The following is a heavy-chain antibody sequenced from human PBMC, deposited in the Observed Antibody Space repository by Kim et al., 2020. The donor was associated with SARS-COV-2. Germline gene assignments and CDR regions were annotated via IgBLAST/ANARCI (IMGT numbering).Heavy chain of an antibody. CDR1: GFTFDDYA. J-gene: IGHJ3*02. Sequence: GGSLRLSCAASGFTFDDYAMHWVRQAPGKGLEWVSGISWNSGSIGYADSVKGRFTISRDNAKNSLYLQMNSLRAEDTALYYCAKDIGWELQVGAFDIWGQGTMVTVSS. CDR3: AKDIGWELQVGAFDI. CDR2: ISWNSGSI. V-gene: IGHV3-9*01. D-gene: IGHD1-26*01.